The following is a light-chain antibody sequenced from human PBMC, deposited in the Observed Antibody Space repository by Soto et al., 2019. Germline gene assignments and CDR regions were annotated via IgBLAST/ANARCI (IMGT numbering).Light chain of an antibody. V-gene: IGLV2-14*01. Sequence: QSALTQPASVSGSPGQSITISCTGTSTDIGSDDFVSWYQQDPGKAPKLMIYEVTNRPSGVSNRFSGSKSGYTASLTISGLQAEDEADYYCSSYTHYYTWVFGGGTKLTVL. CDR2: EVT. J-gene: IGLJ3*02. CDR3: SSYTHYYTWV. CDR1: STDIGSDDF.